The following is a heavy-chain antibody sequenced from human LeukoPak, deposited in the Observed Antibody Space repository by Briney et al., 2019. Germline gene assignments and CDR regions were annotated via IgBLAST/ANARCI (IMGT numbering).Heavy chain of an antibody. D-gene: IGHD1-1*01. CDR2: IYDSGTT. CDR3: ATGETGSTLGGY. V-gene: IGHV4-59*01. J-gene: IGHJ4*02. Sequence: SETLSLTCTVSGGSISSYYWTWIRQPPGKGLEWIGYIYDSGTTNYNPSLKSRVTISVDTSKNQFSLKLTSVTAADTAVYYCATGETGSTLGGYWGQGTLVTVSS. CDR1: GGSISSYY.